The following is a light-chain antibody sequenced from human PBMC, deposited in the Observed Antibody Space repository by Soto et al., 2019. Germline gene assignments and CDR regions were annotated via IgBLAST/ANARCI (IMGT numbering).Light chain of an antibody. CDR1: SGHSRNA. CDR3: SSYTDRSSVV. V-gene: IGLV4-69*01. Sequence: QPVLTQSPSASASLGASVKLTCTLSSGHSRNAIAWHQQQPEKGPRYLMKLNSDGSHNKGDGIPDRFSGSSSGAERYLTISSLQSEDEADYYCSSYTDRSSVVFGGGTKLTVL. CDR2: LNSDGSH. J-gene: IGLJ2*01.